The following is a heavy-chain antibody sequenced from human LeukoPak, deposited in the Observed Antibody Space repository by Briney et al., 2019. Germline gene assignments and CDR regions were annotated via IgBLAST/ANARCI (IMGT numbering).Heavy chain of an antibody. CDR2: ISGSGGST. CDR1: GFTFSSYA. CDR3: AKDGRDYSFSY. D-gene: IGHD4-17*01. V-gene: IGHV3-23*01. J-gene: IGHJ4*02. Sequence: GGSLRLSCAASGFTFSSYAMSWFRQAPGKGLEWVSAISGSGGSTYYADSVKGRFTISRDNSKNTLYLQMNSLRAEDTAVYYCAKDGRDYSFSYWGQGTLVTVSS.